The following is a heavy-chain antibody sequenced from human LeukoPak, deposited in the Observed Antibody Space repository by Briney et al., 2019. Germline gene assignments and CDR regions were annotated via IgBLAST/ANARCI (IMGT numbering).Heavy chain of an antibody. CDR3: ARAKRWLQLRGAFDI. V-gene: IGHV3-74*01. CDR1: GFTFSSYW. CDR2: INSDGSST. Sequence: PGGSLRLSCAASGFTFSSYWMHWVRQAPGKGLVWVSRINSDGSSTSYADSVKGRFAISRDNAKNTLYLQMNSLRAEDTAVYYCARAKRWLQLRGAFDIWGQGTMVTVSS. D-gene: IGHD5-12*01. J-gene: IGHJ3*02.